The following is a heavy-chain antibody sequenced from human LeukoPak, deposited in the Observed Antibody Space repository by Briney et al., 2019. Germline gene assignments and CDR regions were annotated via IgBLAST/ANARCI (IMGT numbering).Heavy chain of an antibody. Sequence: PGGSLRLSCAASGFTFSDYYMSWIRQAPGKGLEWVSYISSSSSTIYYADSVKGRFTISRDNAKNSLYLQMNSLRAEDTAVYYCAKDWSSWQIDAFDIWGQGTMVTVSS. J-gene: IGHJ3*02. V-gene: IGHV3-11*04. CDR3: AKDWSSWQIDAFDI. D-gene: IGHD6-13*01. CDR1: GFTFSDYY. CDR2: ISSSSSTI.